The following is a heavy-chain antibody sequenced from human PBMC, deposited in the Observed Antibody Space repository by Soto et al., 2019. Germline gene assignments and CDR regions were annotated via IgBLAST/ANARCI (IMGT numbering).Heavy chain of an antibody. J-gene: IGHJ5*02. CDR3: ARVGGINWFDP. CDR2: IYYSGST. D-gene: IGHD6-13*01. CDR1: GGSISSGGYY. Sequence: QVQLQESGPGLVKPSQTLSLTCTVSGGSISSGGYYWSWIRQHPGKGLEWLGYIYYSGSTYYNPALKSLVTISVDTSKNQFSLKLSSVTAADTAVYYCARVGGINWFDPCGQGTLVTVSS. V-gene: IGHV4-31*01.